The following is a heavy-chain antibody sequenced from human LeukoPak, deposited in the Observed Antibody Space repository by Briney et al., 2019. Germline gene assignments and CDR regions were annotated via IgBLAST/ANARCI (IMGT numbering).Heavy chain of an antibody. J-gene: IGHJ3*02. CDR2: IYYSGST. D-gene: IGHD1-20*01. CDR1: GGSISSGGYY. CDR3: ARFEYNWNDGLDAFDI. Sequence: KPSETLSLTCTVSGGSISSGGYYWSWIRQHPGKGLEWIGYIYYSGSTNYNPSLKSRVTISVDTSKNQFSLKLSSVTAADMAVYYCARFEYNWNDGLDAFDIWGQGTMVTVSS. V-gene: IGHV4-61*08.